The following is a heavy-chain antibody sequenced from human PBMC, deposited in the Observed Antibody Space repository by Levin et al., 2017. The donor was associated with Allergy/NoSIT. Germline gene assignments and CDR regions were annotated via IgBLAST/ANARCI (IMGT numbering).Heavy chain of an antibody. CDR1: GGSISSSSYY. CDR3: ARHSGYSSGWYGGAIRG. D-gene: IGHD6-19*01. J-gene: IGHJ4*02. Sequence: SQTLSLTCTVSGGSISSSSYYWGWIRQPPGKGLEWIGSIYYSGSTYYNPSLKSRVTISVDTSKNQFSLKLSSVTAADTAVYYCARHSGYSSGWYGGAIRGWGQGTLVTVSS. V-gene: IGHV4-39*01. CDR2: IYYSGST.